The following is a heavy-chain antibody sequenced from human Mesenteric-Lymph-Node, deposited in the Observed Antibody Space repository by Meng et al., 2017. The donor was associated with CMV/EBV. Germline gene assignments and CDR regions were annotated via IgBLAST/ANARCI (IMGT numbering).Heavy chain of an antibody. V-gene: IGHV3-23*01. J-gene: IGHJ1*01. Sequence: GGSLRLSCAASGFTFSSYWMHWVRQAPGKGLVWVSSISGSGGRTYYADSVKGRFTVSRDNSKNTLYLEMNGLRAEDAAIYYCARDVMVASALEYSQHWGQGTLVTVSS. CDR2: ISGSGGRT. D-gene: IGHD2-15*01. CDR3: ARDVMVASALEYSQH. CDR1: GFTFSSYW.